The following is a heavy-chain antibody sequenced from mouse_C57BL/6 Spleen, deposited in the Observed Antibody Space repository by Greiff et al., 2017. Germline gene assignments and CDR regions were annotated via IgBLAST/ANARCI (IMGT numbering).Heavy chain of an antibody. CDR3: TTGDKGGYFDY. V-gene: IGHV14-1*01. CDR2: IDPEDGDT. J-gene: IGHJ2*01. CDR1: GFNIKDYY. Sequence: EVQLQQSGAELVRPGASVKLSCTASGFNIKDYYMHWVKQRPEQGLEWIGRIDPEDGDTEYAPKFQGKATMTADPSSNTAYLQLSSLTSEDTAVYYCTTGDKGGYFDYWGQGTTLTVSS. D-gene: IGHD3-3*01.